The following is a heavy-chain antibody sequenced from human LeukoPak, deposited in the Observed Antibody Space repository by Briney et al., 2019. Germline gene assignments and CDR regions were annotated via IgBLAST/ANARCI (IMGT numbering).Heavy chain of an antibody. V-gene: IGHV1-69*04. CDR1: GGTFSSYA. CDR3: AKGISLLGLIAAAGGYYGMDV. CDR2: IIPILGIA. D-gene: IGHD6-13*01. J-gene: IGHJ6*02. Sequence: SVKVSCKASGGTFSSYAISWVRQAPGQGLEWMGRIIPILGIANYAQKFQGRVTITADKSTSTAYMELSSLRSEDTAVYYCAKGISLLGLIAAAGGYYGMDVWGQGTTVTVSS.